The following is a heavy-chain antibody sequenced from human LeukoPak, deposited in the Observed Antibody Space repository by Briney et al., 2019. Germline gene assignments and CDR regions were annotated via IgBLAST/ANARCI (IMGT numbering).Heavy chain of an antibody. CDR3: ARRVFSGWGYYFDY. J-gene: IGHJ4*02. V-gene: IGHV1-2*02. D-gene: IGHD6-19*01. Sequence: GASVKVSCKASGYSFTGYYLDWVRQAPGQGLEWMGWINPKSGGTNYAQKFPGRVTMTRDTSISTAYMELSSLRSDDTAIHYCARRVFSGWGYYFDYWGQGTLVTVSS. CDR1: GYSFTGYY. CDR2: INPKSGGT.